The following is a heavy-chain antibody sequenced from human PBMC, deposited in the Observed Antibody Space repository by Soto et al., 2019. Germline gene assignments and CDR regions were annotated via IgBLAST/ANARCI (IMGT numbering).Heavy chain of an antibody. Sequence: ASVKVSCKASGYTFTGYYMHWVRQAPGQGLEWMGWINPNSGGTNYAQKFQGWVTMTRDTSISTAYMELSRLRSDDTAVYYCARGVGNRNWGPSYYFDYWGQGTLVTVSS. J-gene: IGHJ4*02. CDR2: INPNSGGT. CDR3: ARGVGNRNWGPSYYFDY. V-gene: IGHV1-2*04. CDR1: GYTFTGYY. D-gene: IGHD7-27*01.